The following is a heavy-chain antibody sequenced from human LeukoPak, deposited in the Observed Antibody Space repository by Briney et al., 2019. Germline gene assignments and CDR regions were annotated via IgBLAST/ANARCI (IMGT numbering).Heavy chain of an antibody. CDR3: AREVGSGSYYFDY. CDR2: IYTGGSA. D-gene: IGHD1-26*01. V-gene: IGHV3-66*01. J-gene: IGHJ4*02. Sequence: PGGSLRLSCAASGFTVSSNYMSWVRQAPGKGLEWVSVIYTGGSAYYADSVKGRFTISRDNSKNTLYLQMNSLRAGDTAVYYCAREVGSGSYYFDYWGQGTLVTVSS. CDR1: GFTVSSNY.